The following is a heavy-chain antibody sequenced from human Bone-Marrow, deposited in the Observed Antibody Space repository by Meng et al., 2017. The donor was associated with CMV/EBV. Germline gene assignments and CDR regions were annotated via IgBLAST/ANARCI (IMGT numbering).Heavy chain of an antibody. D-gene: IGHD1-1*01. V-gene: IGHV5-51*01. CDR2: IYPGDSDT. Sequence: KVSCKGSGYSFSSYWIGWVRQMPGKGLEWMGIIYPGDSDTRYSPSFQGQVTISADKSISTAYLQWSSLKASDTAMYYCARRDSNWIPCDYWGQGKLVNVAS. CDR3: ARRDSNWIPCDY. CDR1: GYSFSSYW. J-gene: IGHJ4*02.